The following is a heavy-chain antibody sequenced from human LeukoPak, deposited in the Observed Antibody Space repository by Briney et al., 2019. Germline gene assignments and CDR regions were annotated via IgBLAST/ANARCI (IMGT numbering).Heavy chain of an antibody. CDR3: AKDPTAFIEWEPPYNFDY. CDR2: ISGSSGST. CDR1: GFTFSSYA. V-gene: IGHV3-23*01. Sequence: GGSLRLSCAASGFTFSSYAMSWVRQAPGKGLEWVSAISGSSGSTYYADSVKGRFTISRDNSKNTLYLQMNSLRAEDTAVYYCAKDPTAFIEWEPPYNFDYWGQGTLVTVSS. D-gene: IGHD1-26*01. J-gene: IGHJ4*02.